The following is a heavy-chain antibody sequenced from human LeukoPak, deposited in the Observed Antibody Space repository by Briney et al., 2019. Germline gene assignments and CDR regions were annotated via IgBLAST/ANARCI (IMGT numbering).Heavy chain of an antibody. V-gene: IGHV3-23*01. J-gene: IGHJ4*02. CDR1: GFTFSSYA. Sequence: PGGSLRLSCAASGFTFSSYAMSWVRQAPGKGLEWVLAISGSGGSTYYADSVKGRFTISRDNTKNALYLQMSSLRAEDTAVYYCAKDLDYYGSGSDPVFDYWGQGTLVTVSS. CDR3: AKDLDYYGSGSDPVFDY. D-gene: IGHD3-10*01. CDR2: ISGSGGST.